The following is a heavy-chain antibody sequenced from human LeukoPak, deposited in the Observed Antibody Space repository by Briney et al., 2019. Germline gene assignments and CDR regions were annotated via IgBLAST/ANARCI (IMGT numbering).Heavy chain of an antibody. Sequence: GASVKVSCKASGYTFTSYYMHWVRQAPGQGLEWMGIINPSGGSTSYAQKFQGRVTVTRDTSTSTVYMELSSLRSEDTAVYYCARKQLERGYYYYGMDVWGQGTTVTVSS. CDR1: GYTFTSYY. CDR3: ARKQLERGYYYYGMDV. CDR2: INPSGGST. V-gene: IGHV1-46*01. J-gene: IGHJ6*02. D-gene: IGHD1-1*01.